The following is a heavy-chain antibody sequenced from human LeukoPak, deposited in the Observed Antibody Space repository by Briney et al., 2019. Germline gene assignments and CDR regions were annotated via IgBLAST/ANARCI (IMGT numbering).Heavy chain of an antibody. CDR1: GFTFSTYW. J-gene: IGHJ4*02. CDR3: ARSRYLDY. Sequence: GGSLRVSCAASGFTFSTYWMSWIRQAPGKGLEWVANIKQDGSEKNYVDSVKGRFTISRDNAKNSLYLQMNSLRAEDTAVYYCARSRYLDYWGQGTLVTVFS. CDR2: IKQDGSEK. V-gene: IGHV3-7*01.